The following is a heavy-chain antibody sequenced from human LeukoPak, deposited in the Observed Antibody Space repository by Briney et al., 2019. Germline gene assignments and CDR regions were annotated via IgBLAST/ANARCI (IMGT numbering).Heavy chain of an antibody. Sequence: ASVKVSCKVSGYTFTDYYMHWVRQAPGQGLEWMGWINPNNGGTYYVQKFQGWVTMTRDTSISTVYMELNRLTSDDTAVYYCARDEDLTGDIDYWGQGTLVTVSS. CDR2: INPNNGGT. J-gene: IGHJ4*02. CDR1: GYTFTDYY. D-gene: IGHD7-27*01. CDR3: ARDEDLTGDIDY. V-gene: IGHV1-2*04.